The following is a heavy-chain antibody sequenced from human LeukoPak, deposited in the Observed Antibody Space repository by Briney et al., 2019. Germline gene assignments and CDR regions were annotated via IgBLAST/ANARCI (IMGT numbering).Heavy chain of an antibody. CDR3: ARVGYSYGYGYFQH. V-gene: IGHV3-74*01. J-gene: IGHJ1*01. Sequence: TGGSLRLSCAASGFTFSSYWMHWVRHAPGKGLVWVSRINSDGSSTSYADSVKGRFTISRDNAKNTLYLQMNSLRAEDTAVYYCARVGYSYGYGYFQHWGQGTLVTVSS. CDR1: GFTFSSYW. D-gene: IGHD5-18*01. CDR2: INSDGSST.